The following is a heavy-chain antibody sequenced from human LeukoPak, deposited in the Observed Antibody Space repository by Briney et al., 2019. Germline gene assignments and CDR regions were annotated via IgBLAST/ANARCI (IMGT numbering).Heavy chain of an antibody. Sequence: GGSLRLSCSASGFTFSSYAMHWVRQAPGKGLEWVSVISYDGSNKYYADSVKGRFTISRDNSKNTLYLQMNSLRAEDTAVYYCARDLTSYRGYSGYGPSGYWGQGTLVTVSS. J-gene: IGHJ4*02. CDR1: GFTFSSYA. CDR2: ISYDGSNK. V-gene: IGHV3-30-3*01. D-gene: IGHD5-12*01. CDR3: ARDLTSYRGYSGYGPSGY.